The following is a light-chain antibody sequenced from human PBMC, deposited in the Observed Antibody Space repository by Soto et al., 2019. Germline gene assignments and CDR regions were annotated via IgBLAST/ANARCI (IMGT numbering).Light chain of an antibody. CDR3: QQYGSSPRT. CDR1: QSVSSSY. J-gene: IGKJ1*01. V-gene: IGKV3-20*01. CDR2: GAS. Sequence: EIVLTQSPGTLSLSPGERATLSCRASQSVSSSYLAWYQQKPGQAPRLLIYGASSRATGLPDRFSGSVSGTDFTLTISRLEPEDFAVYYCQQYGSSPRTFGQGTKVEIK.